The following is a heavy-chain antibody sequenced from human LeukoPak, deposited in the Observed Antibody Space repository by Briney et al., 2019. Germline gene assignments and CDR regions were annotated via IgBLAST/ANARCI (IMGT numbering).Heavy chain of an antibody. J-gene: IGHJ5*02. CDR3: ARGRVVTGKRGTNWFDP. CDR2: INHSGST. Sequence: PSETLSLTCAVYGGSFSGYYWSWLRQPPGKGLEWIGEINHSGSTNYNPSLRSRVTISVDTSKNQFSLKLISVTAADTAGYYCARGRVVTGKRGTNWFDPWGQGTLVTVSS. CDR1: GGSFSGYY. D-gene: IGHD2-21*02. V-gene: IGHV4-34*01.